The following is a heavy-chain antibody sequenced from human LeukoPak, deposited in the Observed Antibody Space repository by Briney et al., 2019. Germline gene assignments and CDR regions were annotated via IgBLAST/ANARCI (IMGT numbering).Heavy chain of an antibody. J-gene: IGHJ5*02. D-gene: IGHD2-15*01. CDR3: AREGGYCSGGSCYSEGNWFDP. CDR1: GYTFTGYY. Sequence: ASVKASCKASGYTFTGYYMHWVRQAPGQGLEWMGWINPNSGGTNYAQKFQGRVTMTRDTSISTAYMELSRLRSDDTAVYYCAREGGYCSGGSCYSEGNWFDPWGQGTLVTVSS. CDR2: INPNSGGT. V-gene: IGHV1-2*02.